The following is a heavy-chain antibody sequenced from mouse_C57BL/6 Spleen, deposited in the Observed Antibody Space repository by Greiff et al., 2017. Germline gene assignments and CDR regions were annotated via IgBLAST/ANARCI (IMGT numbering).Heavy chain of an antibody. V-gene: IGHV1-54*01. J-gene: IGHJ2*01. CDR3: ARRRDEYGIYYFDY. CDR1: GYAFPNYL. Sequence: VQLQQSGAELVRPGTSVKVSCKASGYAFPNYLIEWVKQRPGQGLEWIGVLNPVSGGTNYNEKFKGKATLTADKSSSTAYMQLSSLTSEDSAVYFCARRRDEYGIYYFDYWGQGTTRTVSS. D-gene: IGHD5-1*01. CDR2: LNPVSGGT.